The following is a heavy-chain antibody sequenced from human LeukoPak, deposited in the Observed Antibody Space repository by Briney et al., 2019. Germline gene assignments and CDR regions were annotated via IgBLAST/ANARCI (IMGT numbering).Heavy chain of an antibody. CDR1: GGSISSGSNY. CDR3: ARDNTWSSSSFDY. Sequence: SETLSLTCTVSGGSISSGSNYWSWIRQPAGKGLEWIGRIYTSGYTNYNPSLESRVTISVDTSKNQFSLKLSSVTAADMAVYYCARDNTWSSSSFDYWGQGTLVTVSS. CDR2: IYTSGYT. J-gene: IGHJ4*02. V-gene: IGHV4-61*02. D-gene: IGHD6-6*01.